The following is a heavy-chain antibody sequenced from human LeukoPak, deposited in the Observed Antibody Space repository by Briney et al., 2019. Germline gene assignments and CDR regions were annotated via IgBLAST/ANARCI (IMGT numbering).Heavy chain of an antibody. J-gene: IGHJ4*02. V-gene: IGHV7-4-1*02. CDR3: ARLVDCSGGSCYAFDY. Sequence: ASVKVSCKASGYTFTNYAMNSVRQAPGQALEWMGWINTNTGNPTYAQGFTGRFVFSLDTSVSTAYLQINNLKAEDTAVFYCARLVDCSGGSCYAFDYWGQGTLVTVSS. CDR1: GYTFTNYA. CDR2: INTNTGNP. D-gene: IGHD2-15*01.